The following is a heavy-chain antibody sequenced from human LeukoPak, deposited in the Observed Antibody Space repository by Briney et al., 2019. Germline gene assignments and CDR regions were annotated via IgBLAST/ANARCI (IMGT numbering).Heavy chain of an antibody. CDR3: ARDEETVAGLNGFDL. CDR1: EFAFSSYS. Sequence: GGSLRLSCAASEFAFSSYSMNWFRQAPGKGLEWVASITSGSKYIFYADSVRGRFTISRDNAENSLFLHMKSLRADDTAVYYCARDEETVAGLNGFDLWGQGTLVAVSS. J-gene: IGHJ4*02. CDR2: ITSGSKYI. D-gene: IGHD6-19*01. V-gene: IGHV3-21*01.